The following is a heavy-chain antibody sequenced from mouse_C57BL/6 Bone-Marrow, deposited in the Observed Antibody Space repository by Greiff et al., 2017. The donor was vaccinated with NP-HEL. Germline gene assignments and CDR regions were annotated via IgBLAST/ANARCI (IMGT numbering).Heavy chain of an antibody. V-gene: IGHV10-1*01. CDR3: VRHEGSSGYAMDY. CDR2: IRSKSNNYAT. J-gene: IGHJ4*01. Sequence: EVQVVESGGGLVQPKGSLKLSCAASGFSFNTYAMNWVRQAPGKGLEWVARIRSKSNNYATYYADSVKDRFTISRDDSESMLYLQMNNLKTEDTAMYYCVRHEGSSGYAMDYWGQGTSVTVSS. D-gene: IGHD3-2*02. CDR1: GFSFNTYA.